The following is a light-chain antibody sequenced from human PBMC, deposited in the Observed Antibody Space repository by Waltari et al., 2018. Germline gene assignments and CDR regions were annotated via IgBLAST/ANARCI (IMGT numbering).Light chain of an antibody. CDR3: ATWDNSLNNVV. CDR2: DHD. V-gene: IGLV1-51*01. Sequence: QSVLTQTPSVSAAPGQKVTISCSGSSSNIGNHYVSWHQQLPGSAPKLLIYDHDKRPSEIPDRFSGSKSGTSATLGITGLQTGDEAHYYCATWDNSLNNVVFGGGTKLTVL. CDR1: SSNIGNHY. J-gene: IGLJ2*01.